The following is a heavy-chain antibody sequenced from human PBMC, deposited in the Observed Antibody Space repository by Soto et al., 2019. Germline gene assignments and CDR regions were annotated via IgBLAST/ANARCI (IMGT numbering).Heavy chain of an antibody. Sequence: PSETLSLTCTVSGGSISSSSYYWGWIPHPQGKGLEWIGSIYYSGSTYYNPSLKSRVTISVDTSKNQFSLKLSSVTAADTAVYYCARHRGIAAAWMGPAGPFEYWGQGTLVTVSS. D-gene: IGHD6-13*01. CDR2: IYYSGST. CDR3: ARHRGIAAAWMGPAGPFEY. CDR1: GGSISSSSYY. J-gene: IGHJ4*02. V-gene: IGHV4-39*01.